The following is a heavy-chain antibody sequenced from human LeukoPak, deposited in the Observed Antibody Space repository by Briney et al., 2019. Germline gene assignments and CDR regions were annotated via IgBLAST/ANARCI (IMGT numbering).Heavy chain of an antibody. Sequence: GGSLRLSCAASGFTFTTYWMSWVRQAPGKGLEWVAFIRYDGSNKYYADSVKGRFTISRDNSKNTLYLQMNSLRAEDTAVYYCAKDGLYDYGDYVPRRDYYSYMDVWGKGTTVTISS. V-gene: IGHV3-30*02. CDR1: GFTFTTYW. CDR3: AKDGLYDYGDYVPRRDYYSYMDV. J-gene: IGHJ6*03. D-gene: IGHD4-17*01. CDR2: IRYDGSNK.